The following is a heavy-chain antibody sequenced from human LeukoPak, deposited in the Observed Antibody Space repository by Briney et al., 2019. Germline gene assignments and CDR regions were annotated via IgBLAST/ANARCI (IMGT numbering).Heavy chain of an antibody. CDR1: GGSLRSNGFY. D-gene: IGHD6-19*01. CDR3: VRHVSSGWYYYNGLDV. J-gene: IGHJ6*02. V-gene: IGHV4-39*01. CDR2: LYYPEST. Sequence: SETLSLTCKVSGGSLRSNGFYWLGMPHPPEKGREGMGSLYYPESTHHNPPLERRVTISVDTSKYQVSLTLSSVTATDTAVYYCVRHVSSGWYYYNGLDVWGQGATVTVSS.